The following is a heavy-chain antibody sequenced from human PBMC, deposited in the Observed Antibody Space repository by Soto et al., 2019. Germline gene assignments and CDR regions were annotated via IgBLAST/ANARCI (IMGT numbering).Heavy chain of an antibody. J-gene: IGHJ4*02. D-gene: IGHD2-21*02. CDR2: IYYSGST. V-gene: IGHV4-59*01. CDR3: ASGYCGGDCSYPPFDY. Sequence: SETLSLTCTVSGGSISSYYWSWIRQPPGKGLEWIGYIYYSGSTNYNPSLKSRVTISVDTSKNQFSLKLSSVTAADTAVYYCASGYCGGDCSYPPFDYRGQRTPVTVSS. CDR1: GGSISSYY.